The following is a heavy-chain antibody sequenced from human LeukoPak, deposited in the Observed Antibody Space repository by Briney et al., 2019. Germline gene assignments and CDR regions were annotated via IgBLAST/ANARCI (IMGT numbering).Heavy chain of an antibody. J-gene: IGHJ4*02. CDR2: IYTSGST. V-gene: IGHV4-4*07. Sequence: PSETLSLTCTVSGGSISRYYWSWLRQPAGKGLEWIGRIYTSGSTNYNPSLKSRVTMSVDTSKNQFSLKLSSVTAADTVVYYCARDRGLTYYYDSSGPYGGFDYWGQGTLVTVSS. CDR3: ARDRGLTYYYDSSGPYGGFDY. CDR1: GGSISRYY. D-gene: IGHD3-22*01.